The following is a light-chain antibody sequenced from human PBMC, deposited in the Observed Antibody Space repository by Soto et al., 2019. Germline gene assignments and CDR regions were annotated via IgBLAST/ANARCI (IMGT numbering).Light chain of an antibody. V-gene: IGKV3-20*01. CDR3: QQYGSSSPIT. Sequence: EIVLTQSPGTLSLSPGERATLSSRASQSVSCSYLAWYQQKPGQAPRLLIYGASSRATGVPDRFSGIGSGTDFTLTISRLEPEDFAVYYCQQYGSSSPITFGQGTRLEI. J-gene: IGKJ5*01. CDR2: GAS. CDR1: QSVSCSY.